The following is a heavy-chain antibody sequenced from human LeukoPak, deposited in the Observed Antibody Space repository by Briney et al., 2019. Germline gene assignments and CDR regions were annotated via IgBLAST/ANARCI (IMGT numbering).Heavy chain of an antibody. CDR1: GFTFSGYW. Sequence: SGGSLRLSCAASGFTFSGYWMSWVRQAPGEGLEWVSAISGSGGSTYYADSVKGRFTISRDNSKNTLYLQMNSLRAEDTAVYYCAKVTVDNSYWGQGTLVTVSS. D-gene: IGHD4-23*01. CDR2: ISGSGGST. J-gene: IGHJ4*02. V-gene: IGHV3-23*01. CDR3: AKVTVDNSY.